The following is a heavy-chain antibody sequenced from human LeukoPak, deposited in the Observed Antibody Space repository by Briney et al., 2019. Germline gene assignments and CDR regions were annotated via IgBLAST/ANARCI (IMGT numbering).Heavy chain of an antibody. CDR2: ISSSGRTI. J-gene: IGHJ3*01. Sequence: PGGSLRLSCVASGFTFSNYEMNWVRQAPGKGLEWVSHISSSGRTIYYSDSVKGRFTISRDNAKKSLYLQMNSLRPDDTAVYYCARITIFGGGQGTMVTVSA. D-gene: IGHD3-3*01. CDR1: GFTFSNYE. V-gene: IGHV3-48*03. CDR3: ARITIFG.